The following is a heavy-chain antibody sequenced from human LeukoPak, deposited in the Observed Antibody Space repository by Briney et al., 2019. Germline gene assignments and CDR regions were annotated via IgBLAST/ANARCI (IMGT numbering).Heavy chain of an antibody. CDR1: GFTFSSYW. Sequence: GWSLRLSCAASGFTFSSYWMSWVRRAPGKGLEWVANIKQDGSEEYYVDSVKGRFTISRDNAKNSLYLQMNSLTAEDTAVYYCARLLSNYYYYYMDVWGKGTTVTVSS. V-gene: IGHV3-7*01. J-gene: IGHJ6*03. CDR3: ARLLSNYYYYYMDV. D-gene: IGHD2/OR15-2a*01. CDR2: IKQDGSEE.